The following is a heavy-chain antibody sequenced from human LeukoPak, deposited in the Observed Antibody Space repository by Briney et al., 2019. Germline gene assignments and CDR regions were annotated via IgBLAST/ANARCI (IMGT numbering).Heavy chain of an antibody. CDR3: ARDYEDCSSTSCYLFLDY. D-gene: IGHD2-2*01. CDR1: GFTFDDYA. Sequence: PGGSLRLSCAASGFTFDDYAMHWVRQAPGKGLEWVSGISWNSGRIGYADSVKGRFTISRDNAKNSLYLQMNSLGAEDTALYFCARDYEDCSSTSCYLFLDYWGQGTLVTVSS. CDR2: ISWNSGRI. V-gene: IGHV3-9*01. J-gene: IGHJ4*02.